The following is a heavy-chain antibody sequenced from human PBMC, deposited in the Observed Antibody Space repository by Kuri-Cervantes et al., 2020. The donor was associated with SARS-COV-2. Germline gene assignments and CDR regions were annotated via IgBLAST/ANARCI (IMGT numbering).Heavy chain of an antibody. CDR3: ARAPYYDYPGSYYYYMDV. V-gene: IGHV4-34*01. Sequence: GSLRLSCAVYGGSFSGYYWSWIRQPPGKGLEWIGSVYYSGRTFYNPSLKSRVTISVDTSKTQFSLTLKSVTAADTAVYFCARAPYYDYPGSYYYYMDVWGKGTTVTVSS. CDR2: VYYSGRT. CDR1: GGSFSGYY. J-gene: IGHJ6*03. D-gene: IGHD3-3*01.